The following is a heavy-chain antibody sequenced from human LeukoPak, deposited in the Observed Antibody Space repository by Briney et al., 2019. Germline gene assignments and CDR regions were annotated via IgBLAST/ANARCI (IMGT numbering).Heavy chain of an antibody. CDR1: GYSISSGYY. D-gene: IGHD3-22*01. CDR3: ASRYHYYDSSGYGE. J-gene: IGHJ4*02. V-gene: IGHV4-38-2*02. CDR2: IYHSGST. Sequence: SETLSLTCTVSGYSISSGYYWGWIRQPPGKGLEWIGSIYHSGSTNYNPSLKSRVTISVDTSKNQFSLKLSSVTTADTAVYYCASRYHYYDSSGYGEWGQGTLVTVSS.